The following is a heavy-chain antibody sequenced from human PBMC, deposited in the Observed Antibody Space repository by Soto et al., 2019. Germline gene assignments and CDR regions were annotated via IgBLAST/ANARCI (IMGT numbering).Heavy chain of an antibody. CDR2: IYYSGST. Sequence: SETLSLTCAVYGGSISSGGYYWSWIRQHPGKGLEWIGYIYYSGSTYYNPSLKSRVTISVDTSKNQFSLKLSSVTAADTAVYYCASGTGPGNFDYWGQGTLVTVSS. CDR1: GGSISSGGYY. CDR3: ASGTGPGNFDY. J-gene: IGHJ4*02. V-gene: IGHV4-31*11. D-gene: IGHD1-1*01.